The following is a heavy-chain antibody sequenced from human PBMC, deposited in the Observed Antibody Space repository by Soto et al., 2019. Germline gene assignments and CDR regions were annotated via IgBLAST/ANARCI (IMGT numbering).Heavy chain of an antibody. J-gene: IGHJ5*02. CDR3: ARDHRSDYYDSSGYGP. V-gene: IGHV1-69*12. D-gene: IGHD3-22*01. Sequence: QVQLVQSGAEVKKPGSSVKVSCKASGGTFSSYAISWVRQAPGQGLEWMGGSIPNFGTANYAQKFQGRVTITADESTSTAYMELSSLSSEDTAVYYCARDHRSDYYDSSGYGPWGQGTLVIVAS. CDR2: SIPNFGTA. CDR1: GGTFSSYA.